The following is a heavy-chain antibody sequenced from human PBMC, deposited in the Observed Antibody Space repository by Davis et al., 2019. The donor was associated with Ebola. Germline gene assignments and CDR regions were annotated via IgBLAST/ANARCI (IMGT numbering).Heavy chain of an antibody. V-gene: IGHV3-7*03. J-gene: IGHJ6*02. CDR1: GFTFSSYW. CDR2: IKQDGSEK. Sequence: PGGSLRLSCAASGFTFSSYWMSWVRQAPGKGLEWVANIKQDGSEKYYVDSVKGRFTISRDNAKNSLYLQMNSLRAEDTAVYYCARARGFGELSYYYYGMDVWGQGTTVTVSS. CDR3: ARARGFGELSYYYYGMDV. D-gene: IGHD3-10*01.